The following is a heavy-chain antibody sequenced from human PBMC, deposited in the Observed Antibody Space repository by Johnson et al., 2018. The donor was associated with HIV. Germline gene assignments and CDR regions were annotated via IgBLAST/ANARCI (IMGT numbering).Heavy chain of an antibody. J-gene: IGHJ3*02. Sequence: QVQLVESGGVVVQPGGSLRLSCAASGFTFSGYGMHWVRQAPGKGLAWVAVISYDGSNKYYADSVKGRFTISRDNSKNTLYLQMNSLRVEDTAVYYCAREGAWEVRPGAFDIWGQGTMVTVSS. V-gene: IGHV3-30*03. D-gene: IGHD1-26*01. CDR3: AREGAWEVRPGAFDI. CDR2: ISYDGSNK. CDR1: GFTFSGYG.